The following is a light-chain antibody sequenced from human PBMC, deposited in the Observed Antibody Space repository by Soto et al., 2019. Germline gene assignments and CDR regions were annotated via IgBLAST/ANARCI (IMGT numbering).Light chain of an antibody. J-gene: IGKJ1*01. CDR2: GAS. V-gene: IGKV3-20*01. CDR1: QRVSSSY. Sequence: EIVLTQSPGTLSLSPGERATLSCRASQRVSSSYLAWYQQKPGQAPRLLIYGASSRATGIPDRFSGSGSGTDFTLTISRLEPEDFAVYYCQHYGSSRTFGQGTKVDI. CDR3: QHYGSSRT.